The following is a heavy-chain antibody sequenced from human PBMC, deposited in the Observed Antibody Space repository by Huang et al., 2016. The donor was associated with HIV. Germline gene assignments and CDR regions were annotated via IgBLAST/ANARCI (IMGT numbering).Heavy chain of an antibody. CDR2: IYYKGRN. CDR3: ARHREGPVAYYSGWGSHLNYMDV. Sequence: QLLLQESGPGLVKPSEALALTCVVSGGSISSSDYHWGWIRQPPGKGLEWIGSIYYKGRNHYRPALKSRVTIAVDTSKNLFFLNRNSMTAADTAVYYCARHREGPVAYYSGWGSHLNYMDVWGRGRTVVVSS. D-gene: IGHD3-10*01. V-gene: IGHV4-39*01. CDR1: GGSISSSDYH. J-gene: IGHJ6*03.